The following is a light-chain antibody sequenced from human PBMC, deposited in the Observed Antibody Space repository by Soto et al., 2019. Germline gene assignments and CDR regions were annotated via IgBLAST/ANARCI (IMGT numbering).Light chain of an antibody. CDR2: KAS. CDR1: QSIRSW. Sequence: DIQMTQSPSTLSASVGDRVTITCRASQSIRSWLAWYQQKPGKAPKLLIYKASTLESGVPSRFSGSGSGTEFTLTISSLRPDDFATFYCHQYNSYPWTFGQGTKVEIK. J-gene: IGKJ1*01. CDR3: HQYNSYPWT. V-gene: IGKV1-5*03.